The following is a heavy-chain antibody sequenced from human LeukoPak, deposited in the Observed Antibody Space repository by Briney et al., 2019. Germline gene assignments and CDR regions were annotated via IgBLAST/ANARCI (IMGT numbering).Heavy chain of an antibody. Sequence: SETLSLTCSVSGYSISSGYHWAWFRQTPGKRLEWLGSIYQDGSTYDNLSLKSRVTLSVDTSKNQFSLKMKTVTVADTAVYYCAREIWFGPSFGGYYMDFWGKGTTVTVSS. CDR2: IYQDGST. CDR1: GYSISSGYH. V-gene: IGHV4-38-2*02. D-gene: IGHD3-10*01. CDR3: AREIWFGPSFGGYYMDF. J-gene: IGHJ6*03.